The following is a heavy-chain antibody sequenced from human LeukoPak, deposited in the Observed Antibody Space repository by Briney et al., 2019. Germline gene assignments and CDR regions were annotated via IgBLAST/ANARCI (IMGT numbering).Heavy chain of an antibody. D-gene: IGHD3-3*01. CDR3: ARHPRVLRFLEWLLSYFDY. CDR1: GGSFRGYY. Sequence: SETLSLTCAVYGGSFRGYYWSWIRQPPGKGLEWIGSIYYSGSTYYNPSLKSRVTISVDTSKNQFSLKLSSVTAADTAVYYCARHPRVLRFLEWLLSYFDYWGQGTLVTVSS. CDR2: IYYSGST. J-gene: IGHJ4*02. V-gene: IGHV4-34*01.